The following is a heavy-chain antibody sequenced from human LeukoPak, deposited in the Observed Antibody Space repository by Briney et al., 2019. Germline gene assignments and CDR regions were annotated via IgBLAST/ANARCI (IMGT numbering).Heavy chain of an antibody. V-gene: IGHV4-61*01. J-gene: IGHJ6*04. D-gene: IGHD6-19*01. CDR3: ARVIGKVAGSYYYYGMDV. CDR2: IYYSGST. Sequence: SETLSLTCTASGGSVSSGSYYWSWIRQPPGKGLEWIGYIYYSGSTNYNPSLKSRVTISVDTSKNQFSLKLSSVTAADTAVYYCARVIGKVAGSYYYYGMDVWGKGTTVTVSS. CDR1: GGSVSSGSYY.